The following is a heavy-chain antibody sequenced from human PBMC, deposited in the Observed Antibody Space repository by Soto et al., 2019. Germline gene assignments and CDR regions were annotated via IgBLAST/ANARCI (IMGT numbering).Heavy chain of an antibody. V-gene: IGHV3-74*01. CDR1: GFTFSNYW. Sequence: EVQLVESGGGLVHPGGSLRLSCAASGFTFSNYWMHWVRQVPGKGLEWVSRVNTDGSSTGYAASVKGRFTISRDNAKSTLYVQMNSLRAEDTAVYYCAKELHYGASDFWGQGTLVTVSS. J-gene: IGHJ4*02. CDR3: AKELHYGASDF. CDR2: VNTDGSST. D-gene: IGHD4-17*01.